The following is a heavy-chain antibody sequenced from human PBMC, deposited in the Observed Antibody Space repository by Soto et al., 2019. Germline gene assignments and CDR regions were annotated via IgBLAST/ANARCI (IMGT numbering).Heavy chain of an antibody. CDR3: TRGISANGWCFGY. CDR2: VATKTYGETT. CDR1: GFAFGDYA. D-gene: IGHD6-19*01. J-gene: IGHJ4*02. V-gene: IGHV3-49*04. Sequence: SLRLSCTASGFAFGDYAMNWVRQAPGKGLEWVGFVATKTYGETTEYAASVKGRFTISRDDSKGIAYLQMNSLKSEDTAVYYCTRGISANGWCFGYWGQGTLVTVSS.